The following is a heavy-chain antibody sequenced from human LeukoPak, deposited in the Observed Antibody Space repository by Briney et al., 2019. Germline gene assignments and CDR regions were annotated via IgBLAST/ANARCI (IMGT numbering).Heavy chain of an antibody. J-gene: IGHJ6*02. CDR1: GGSISSYY. V-gene: IGHV4-4*07. CDR3: ARDLVVPAAISYYYYGMDV. Sequence: SQTLSLTCTVSGGSISSYYWSWIRQPAGKGLEWIGRIHTIGSTNYNPSLKSRVTMSVDTSKNQFSLKLSSVTAADTAVYYCARDLVVPAAISYYYYGMDVWGQGTTVTVSS. CDR2: IHTIGST. D-gene: IGHD2-2*01.